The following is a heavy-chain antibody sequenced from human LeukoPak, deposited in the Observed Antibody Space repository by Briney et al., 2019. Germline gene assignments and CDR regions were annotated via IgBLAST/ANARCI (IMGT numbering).Heavy chain of an antibody. J-gene: IGHJ6*03. Sequence: PSETLSLTCTVSGGSISSSSYYWGWIRQPPGKGLEWIGSIYYSGSTYYNPSLKSRVTISVDTSKNQFSLKLSSVTAADTAVYYCARRKGAYSYYYYYMDVWGKGTPATVSS. CDR3: ARRKGAYSYYYYYMDV. CDR1: GGSISSSSYY. CDR2: IYYSGST. D-gene: IGHD4/OR15-4a*01. V-gene: IGHV4-39*01.